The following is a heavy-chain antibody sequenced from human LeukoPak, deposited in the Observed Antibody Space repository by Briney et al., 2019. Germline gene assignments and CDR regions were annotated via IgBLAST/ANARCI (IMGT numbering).Heavy chain of an antibody. CDR3: ARRSAAVDY. CDR2: ISYDGSHK. V-gene: IGHV3-30-3*01. J-gene: IGHJ4*02. CDR1: GFNFSAYA. D-gene: IGHD6-13*01. Sequence: GRSLRLSCAVSGFNFSAYAMHWVRQAPGRGLDWVAVISYDGSHKYYADSVRGRFTISRDNSKNTVYLQMNSLRTEDTAVYSCARRSAAVDYRGQGTLVTVSS.